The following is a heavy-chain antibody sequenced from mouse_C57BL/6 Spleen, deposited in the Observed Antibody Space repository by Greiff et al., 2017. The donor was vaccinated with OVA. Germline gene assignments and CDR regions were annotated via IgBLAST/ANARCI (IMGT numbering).Heavy chain of an antibody. D-gene: IGHD1-1*01. V-gene: IGHV2-6-1*01. Sequence: VKLMESGPGLVAPSQSLSITCTVSGFSFTSYGVHWVRQPPGKGLEWLVVIWSDGSTTYNSALKSRLSISKDNSKSQVFLKMNSLQTDDTAMYYCSRQSITTLGDYAMDYWGQGTSVTVSS. CDR2: IWSDGST. CDR1: GFSFTSYG. CDR3: SRQSITTLGDYAMDY. J-gene: IGHJ4*01.